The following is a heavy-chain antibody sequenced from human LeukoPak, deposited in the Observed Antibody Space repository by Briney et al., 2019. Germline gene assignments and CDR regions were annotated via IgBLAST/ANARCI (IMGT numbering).Heavy chain of an antibody. CDR3: AKAAYGDYVNWFDP. Sequence: GGSLTLSCAASGFTFSSYSMNWVRQAPGKGLEWVSSISSSSSYIYYADSVKGRFTISRDNCKNTLYPQMNSLRAEDTALYYCAKAAYGDYVNWFDPWGQGTLVTVSS. CDR1: GFTFSSYS. J-gene: IGHJ5*02. D-gene: IGHD4-17*01. CDR2: ISSSSSYI. V-gene: IGHV3-21*04.